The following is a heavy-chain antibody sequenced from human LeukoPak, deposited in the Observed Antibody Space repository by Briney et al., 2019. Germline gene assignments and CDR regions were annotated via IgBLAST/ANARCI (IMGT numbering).Heavy chain of an antibody. CDR2: ISYDGSNK. J-gene: IGHJ4*02. CDR1: GFTFSSYG. Sequence: AGSLRLSCAASGFTFSSYGMHWVRQAPGKGLEWVAVISYDGSNKYYADSVKGRFTTSRDNSKNKLYLQMNSLRAEDTAVYYCAKSGYSYGYDFDYWGQGTLVTVSS. D-gene: IGHD5-18*01. CDR3: AKSGYSYGYDFDY. V-gene: IGHV3-30*18.